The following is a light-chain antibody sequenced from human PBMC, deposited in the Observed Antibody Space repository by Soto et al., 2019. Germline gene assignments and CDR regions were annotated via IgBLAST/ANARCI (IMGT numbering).Light chain of an antibody. CDR2: GNT. V-gene: IGLV1-40*01. CDR3: QSYDISLSVSVV. J-gene: IGLJ2*01. Sequence: QSVLTQPPSVSGDPGQRVTISCTGSSSNIGAGYDVQWYQQLPGAAPRLLIFGNTNRPSGVPDRFSGSRSGTSASLAISGLQAEDEADYYCQSYDISLSVSVVFGGGTKLTVL. CDR1: SSNIGAGYD.